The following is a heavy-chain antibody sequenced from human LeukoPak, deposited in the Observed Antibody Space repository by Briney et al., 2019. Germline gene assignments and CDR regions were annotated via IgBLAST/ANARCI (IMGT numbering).Heavy chain of an antibody. V-gene: IGHV3-23*01. J-gene: IGHJ4*02. Sequence: GESLKLSCAASGFTFSSYAMNWVRQAPGKGLEWVSGTSGSGDSTFYADSVKGRFTMSRDNSENRVYLQMNSLRAEDSAVYYCAKSGGYSYVENFDSWGQGTLVTVSS. D-gene: IGHD5-18*01. CDR1: GFTFSSYA. CDR3: AKSGGYSYVENFDS. CDR2: TSGSGDST.